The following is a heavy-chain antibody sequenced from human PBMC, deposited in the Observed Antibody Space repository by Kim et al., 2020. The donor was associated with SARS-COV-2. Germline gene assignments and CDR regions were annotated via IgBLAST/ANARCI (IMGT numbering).Heavy chain of an antibody. CDR1: GFTFSSYA. D-gene: IGHD1-26*01. Sequence: GGSLRLSCAASGFTFSSYAMHWVRQAPGKGLEWVAVISYDGSNKYYADSVKGRFTISRDNSKNTLYLQMNSLRAEDAAVYYCATAEEEWELLGGYFDYWGQGTLVTVSS. J-gene: IGHJ4*02. V-gene: IGHV3-30*04. CDR2: ISYDGSNK. CDR3: ATAEEEWELLGGYFDY.